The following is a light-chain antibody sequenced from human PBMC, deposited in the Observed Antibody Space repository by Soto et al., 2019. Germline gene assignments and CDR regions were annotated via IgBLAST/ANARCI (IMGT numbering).Light chain of an antibody. J-gene: IGKJ1*01. Sequence: DIQMTQSPSSLSASVGDRVTITCRASQDIQNELGWYQQKSGKAPKRLIFGASILQSGVPSRFSGSGSGTEFSLIISSLHPEDFATYYCLQYNHYPPTFGQGTRV. CDR3: LQYNHYPPT. V-gene: IGKV1-17*01. CDR2: GAS. CDR1: QDIQNE.